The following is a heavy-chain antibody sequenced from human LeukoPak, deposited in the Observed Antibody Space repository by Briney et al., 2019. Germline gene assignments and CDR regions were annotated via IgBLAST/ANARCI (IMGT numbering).Heavy chain of an antibody. CDR1: GYTFTSYG. J-gene: IGHJ4*02. CDR3: AGSFGSGWSPYYFDY. D-gene: IGHD6-19*01. Sequence: ASVKVSCKASGYTFTSYGISWVRQAPGQGLEWMGWISAYNSNTNYAQKLQGRVTMTTDTSTSTAYMELRSLRSDDTAVYYCAGSFGSGWSPYYFDYWGQGTLVTVSS. CDR2: ISAYNSNT. V-gene: IGHV1-18*01.